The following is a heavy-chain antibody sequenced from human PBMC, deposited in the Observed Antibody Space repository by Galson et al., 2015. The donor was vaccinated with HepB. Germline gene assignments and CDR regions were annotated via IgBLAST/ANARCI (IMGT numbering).Heavy chain of an antibody. CDR2: ISYDGSNK. D-gene: IGHD3-10*01. Sequence: SLRLSCAASGFTFSSYAMHWVHQAPGKGLEWVAVISYDGSNKYYADSVKGRFTISRANSKNTLYLQMNSLRAEDTAVYYCARDSSFYDSGRKPTAVDYWGQGTLVTVSS. CDR3: ARDSSFYDSGRKPTAVDY. J-gene: IGHJ4*02. V-gene: IGHV3-30-3*01. CDR1: GFTFSSYA.